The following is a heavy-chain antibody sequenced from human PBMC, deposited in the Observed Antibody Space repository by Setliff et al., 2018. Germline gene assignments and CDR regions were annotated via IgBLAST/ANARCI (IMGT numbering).Heavy chain of an antibody. CDR3: ARGQRYCSGGSCYYYMDV. J-gene: IGHJ6*03. Sequence: PSETLSLTCTVSGGSISSYYWSWIRQPAGKGLEWIGRIYTSGSTNYNPPLKSRVTMSVDTSKNQFSLKLSSVTAADTAVYYCARGQRYCSGGSCYYYMDVWGKGATVTVSS. D-gene: IGHD2-15*01. CDR1: GGSISSYY. V-gene: IGHV4-4*07. CDR2: IYTSGST.